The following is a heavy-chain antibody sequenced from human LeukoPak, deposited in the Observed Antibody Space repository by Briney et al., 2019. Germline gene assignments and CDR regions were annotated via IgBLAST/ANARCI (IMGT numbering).Heavy chain of an antibody. D-gene: IGHD3-3*01. CDR3: ARDRAWNYFDS. J-gene: IGHJ4*02. CDR1: AFTFSNHG. V-gene: IGHV3-30*03. CDR2: ISSDGSRK. Sequence: GGSLRLSCAPSAFTFSNHGMHWVRQAPGKGLEWVAIISSDGSRKYYAYSVEGRFTISRDNSKNTLYLQMDSLRPEDTAVHYCARDRAWNYFDSWGQGTLVTVSS.